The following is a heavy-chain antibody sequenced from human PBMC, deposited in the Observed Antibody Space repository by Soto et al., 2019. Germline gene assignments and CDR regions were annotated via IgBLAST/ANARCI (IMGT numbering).Heavy chain of an antibody. CDR3: ARDWGRNYYDSSGYYGQYNWFDP. Sequence: GSLRLSCAASGFTFSSYWMSWVRQAPGKGLEWVANIKQDGSEKYYVDSVKGRFTISRDNAKNSLYLQMNSLRAEDTAVYYCARDWGRNYYDSSGYYGQYNWFDPWGQGTLVTVSS. CDR1: GFTFSSYW. V-gene: IGHV3-7*01. CDR2: IKQDGSEK. J-gene: IGHJ5*02. D-gene: IGHD3-22*01.